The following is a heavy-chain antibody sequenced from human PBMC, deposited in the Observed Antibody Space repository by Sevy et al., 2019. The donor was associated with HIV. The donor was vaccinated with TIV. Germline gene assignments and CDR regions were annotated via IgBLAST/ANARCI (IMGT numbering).Heavy chain of an antibody. J-gene: IGHJ5*02. CDR3: AGADPIVVVPAAKEGWFDP. Sequence: SETLSLTCAVSGYSISSGYYWGWIRQPPGKGLEWIGSIYHSGSTYYNPSPKSRVTISVDTSKNQFSLKLSTVTAADTAVYYCAGADPIVVVPAAKEGWFDPWGQGTLVTVSS. D-gene: IGHD2-2*01. CDR2: IYHSGST. CDR1: GYSISSGYY. V-gene: IGHV4-38-2*01.